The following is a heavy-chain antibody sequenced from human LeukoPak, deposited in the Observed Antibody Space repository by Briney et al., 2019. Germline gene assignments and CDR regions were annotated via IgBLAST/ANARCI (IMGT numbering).Heavy chain of an antibody. Sequence: GSLRLSCVASGFTFSDYYMSWVRQPPGKGLEWIGEIYHSGSANYNPSLKSRVTISVDKSKNQLSLKLSSVTAADTAIYYCARWSGVVGPARGWYFDLWGRGTLVTVSS. CDR3: ARWSGVVGPARGWYFDL. J-gene: IGHJ2*01. CDR1: GFTFSDYY. D-gene: IGHD1-26*01. V-gene: IGHV4-4*02. CDR2: IYHSGSA.